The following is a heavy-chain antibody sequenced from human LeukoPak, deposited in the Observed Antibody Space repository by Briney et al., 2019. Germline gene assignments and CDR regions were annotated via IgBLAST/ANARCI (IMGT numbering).Heavy chain of an antibody. CDR3: ARERLGYSYGSDYYYYMDV. D-gene: IGHD5-18*01. CDR1: GGSISSYY. CDR2: IYYSGST. J-gene: IGHJ6*03. V-gene: IGHV4-59*01. Sequence: SETLSLTCTVSGGSISSYYWSWIRQPPGKGLGWIGDIYYSGSTNYNPSLKSRVTISVDTSKNQFSLKLSSVTAADTAVYYCARERLGYSYGSDYYYYMDVWGKGTTVTVSS.